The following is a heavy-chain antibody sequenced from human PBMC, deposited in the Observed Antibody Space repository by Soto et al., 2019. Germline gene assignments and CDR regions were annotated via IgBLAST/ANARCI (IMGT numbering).Heavy chain of an antibody. CDR2: TNPNSGGT. Sequence: VKRCSRAPGYTFTGDYMHWVRQAPGQGPEWMGWTNPNSGGTNYAQKFKGKVTMTRETSISTAYMGLSRLRCDDTAVYYCARDGQRRSWNHVGGGPYDGMDVWGQGTTVTVSS. CDR3: ARDGQRRSWNHVGGGPYDGMDV. J-gene: IGHJ6*02. CDR1: GYTFTGDY. D-gene: IGHD1-1*01. V-gene: IGHV1-2*02.